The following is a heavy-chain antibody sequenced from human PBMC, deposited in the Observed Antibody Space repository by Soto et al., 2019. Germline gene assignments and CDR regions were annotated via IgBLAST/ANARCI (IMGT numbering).Heavy chain of an antibody. Sequence: ASGRVACKAAGGTVSSYAISWVRQAPGQGLEWMGGIIPIFGTANYAQKFQGRVTITADKSTSTAYMELSSLRSEDTAVYYCSGPYYDFWSGSAYGMDVWGQGTTVPVSS. V-gene: IGHV1-69*06. J-gene: IGHJ6*02. CDR3: SGPYYDFWSGSAYGMDV. CDR1: GGTVSSYA. D-gene: IGHD3-3*01. CDR2: IIPIFGTA.